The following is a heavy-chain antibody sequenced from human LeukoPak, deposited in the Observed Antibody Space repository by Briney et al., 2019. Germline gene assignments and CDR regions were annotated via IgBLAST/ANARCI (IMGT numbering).Heavy chain of an antibody. CDR2: IWYDGSNK. CDR3: ARDDFGGRYYDSSGYTFDY. J-gene: IGHJ4*02. V-gene: IGHV3-33*08. Sequence: TGGSLRLSCAASGLTFSSYWMSWVRQAPGKGLEWVAVIWYDGSNKYYADSVKGRFTISRDNSKNTLYLQMNSLRAEDTAVYYCARDDFGGRYYDSSGYTFDYWGQGTLVTVSS. D-gene: IGHD3-22*01. CDR1: GLTFSSYW.